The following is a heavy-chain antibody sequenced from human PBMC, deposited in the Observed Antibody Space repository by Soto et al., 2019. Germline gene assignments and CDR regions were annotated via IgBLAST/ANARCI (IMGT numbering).Heavy chain of an antibody. CDR3: ARELYSCGGDCPYYMDY. J-gene: IGHJ4*02. Sequence: ASVKVSCKTSGYPFTDYFIHWVLQAPVQGLEWMGIISLYHHSTSYAQKFQGRLTVTADTSTTTVYMDLSSLTSEDSAVYWCARELYSCGGDCPYYMDYWGQGTLVTVSS. V-gene: IGHV1-46*01. CDR1: GYPFTDYF. CDR2: ISLYHHST. D-gene: IGHD2-21*02.